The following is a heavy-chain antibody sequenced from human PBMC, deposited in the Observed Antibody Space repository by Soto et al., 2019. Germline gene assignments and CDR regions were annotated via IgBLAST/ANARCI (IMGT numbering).Heavy chain of an antibody. V-gene: IGHV3-11*01. CDR3: ARRLTGRTTGDWFDP. CDR2: ISSGGGTS. D-gene: IGHD1-20*01. Sequence: GGSLRLSCAASGFIFSDYYMTWIRQAPGKGLEWISDISSGGGTSYFADSVRGRFTISRDNANNSLYLQMNNLRAEDTAIYYCARRLTGRTTGDWFDPWGQGTLVTRLL. J-gene: IGHJ5*02. CDR1: GFIFSDYY.